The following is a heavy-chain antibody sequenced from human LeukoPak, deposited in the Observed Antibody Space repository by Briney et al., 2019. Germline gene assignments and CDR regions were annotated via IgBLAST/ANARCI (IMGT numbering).Heavy chain of an antibody. CDR3: ARLPQGYCSGGSCDY. CDR2: MFYSGST. Sequence: SETLSLTCTVSGGSIYTSTYWGWIRQPPGKGLEWIGSMFYSGSTFYNPSLKSRVTISVDTSKNQFSLNLSSVTAAGTAVYYCARLPQGYCSGGSCDYWGQGTLVTVSS. V-gene: IGHV4-39*01. J-gene: IGHJ4*02. D-gene: IGHD2-15*01. CDR1: GGSIYTSTY.